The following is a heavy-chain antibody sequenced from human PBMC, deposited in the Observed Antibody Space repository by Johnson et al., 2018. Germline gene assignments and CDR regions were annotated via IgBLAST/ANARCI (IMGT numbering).Heavy chain of an antibody. J-gene: IGHJ6*03. CDR3: ARELSGSLYYFMDG. Sequence: QVQLQESGPGLVKPSETLSLTCNVSGGSMNFYFWSWVRQPPGEGLEWIGNIYYNGSTNYNPPLRSRLMISIDTSKNQFSLKLNSVTAADTAMYYCARELSGSLYYFMDGWGKGTTVTVSS. CDR1: GGSMNFYF. V-gene: IGHV4-59*01. D-gene: IGHD1-26*01. CDR2: IYYNGST.